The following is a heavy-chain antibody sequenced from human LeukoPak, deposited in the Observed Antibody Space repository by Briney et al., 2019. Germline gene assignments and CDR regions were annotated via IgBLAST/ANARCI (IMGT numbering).Heavy chain of an antibody. CDR3: ATCGQGSSWYSHYFDY. J-gene: IGHJ4*02. D-gene: IGHD6-13*01. V-gene: IGHV1-2*06. Sequence: ASVKVSCKASGYTFTGYYMHWVRHAPGQGLEWMGRINPNSGGTNYAQKFQGRVTMTRDTSISTAYMELSRLRSDDTAVYYCATCGQGSSWYSHYFDYWGQGTLVTVSS. CDR1: GYTFTGYY. CDR2: INPNSGGT.